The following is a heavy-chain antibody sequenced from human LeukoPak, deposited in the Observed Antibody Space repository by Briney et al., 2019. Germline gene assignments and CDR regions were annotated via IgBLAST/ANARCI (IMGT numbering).Heavy chain of an antibody. Sequence: SETLSLTCTVSGGSISPYYWSWIRQPPGKGLQWIAYIYYSGSTSYNPSLKSRVTISVDTSKNQFSLKLSSVTAADTAVYYCARGPRSGWFIDYWGQGTLVTVSS. CDR3: ARGPRSGWFIDY. CDR2: IYYSGST. CDR1: GGSISPYY. D-gene: IGHD6-19*01. J-gene: IGHJ4*02. V-gene: IGHV4-59*12.